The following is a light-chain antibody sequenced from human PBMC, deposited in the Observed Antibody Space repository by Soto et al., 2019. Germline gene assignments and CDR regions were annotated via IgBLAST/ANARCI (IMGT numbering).Light chain of an antibody. V-gene: IGKV3-15*01. CDR3: QQYRTSPPMYT. J-gene: IGKJ2*01. CDR2: GAS. Sequence: EIVMTQSPATLSVSPGERATLSCRASQSVSSNLAWYQQKPGQAPRLLIYGASTRATDLPGRFSGSGSGTEFTLTISSLQSEDFAVYYCQQYRTSPPMYTFGQGTKLEIK. CDR1: QSVSSN.